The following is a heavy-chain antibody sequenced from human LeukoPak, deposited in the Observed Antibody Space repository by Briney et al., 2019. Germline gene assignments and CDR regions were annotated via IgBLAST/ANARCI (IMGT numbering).Heavy chain of an antibody. CDR3: ASGGGGAYYFDY. J-gene: IGHJ4*02. V-gene: IGHV1-69*13. D-gene: IGHD3-16*01. Sequence: SVKVSCKASGGTFGSYAISWVRPAPGQGLEWMGGIIPMFTTADYAQKFQGRVTITADESTSTAYMEMSSLRPDDTAEYYCASGGGGAYYFDYWGQGTLVTVSS. CDR1: GGTFGSYA. CDR2: IIPMFTTA.